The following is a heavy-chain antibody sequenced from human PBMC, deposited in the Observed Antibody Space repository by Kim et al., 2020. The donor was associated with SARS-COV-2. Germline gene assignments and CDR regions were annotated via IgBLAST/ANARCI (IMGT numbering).Heavy chain of an antibody. D-gene: IGHD3-10*01. CDR2: INPNSGGT. V-gene: IGHV1-2*06. CDR1: GYTFTGYY. J-gene: IGHJ5*02. Sequence: ASVKVSCKASGYTFTGYYMHWVRQAPGQGLEWMERINPNSGGTNYAQKFQGRVTMTRDTSISTAYMELSRLRSDDTAVYYCAREVRPYDYYGSGSNNWFDPWGQGTLVTVSS. CDR3: AREVRPYDYYGSGSNNWFDP.